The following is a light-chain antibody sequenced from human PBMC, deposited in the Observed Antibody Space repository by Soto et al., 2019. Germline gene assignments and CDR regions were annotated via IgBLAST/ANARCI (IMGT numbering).Light chain of an antibody. CDR1: QDSNNC. Sequence: DIQMTQSPSSLSASVGDRVTITCQASQDSNNCLNWYQQTPGKAPKLLIFDATNLETGVPSRFSGSGSRTHYSPTIISLQPEDFATYYCHQYDSLPPTFGQGTRLEIK. CDR2: DAT. J-gene: IGKJ5*01. V-gene: IGKV1-33*01. CDR3: HQYDSLPPT.